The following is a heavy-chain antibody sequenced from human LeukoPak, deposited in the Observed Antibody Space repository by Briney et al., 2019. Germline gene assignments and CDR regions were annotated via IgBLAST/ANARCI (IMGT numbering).Heavy chain of an antibody. V-gene: IGHV4-34*01. CDR3: GRGRYYYDSSGYGY. J-gene: IGHJ4*02. Sequence: SETLSLTCAVYGGSFSGYYWSWIRQPPGKGLEWSGEINHSGSTNYNPSLKSRVTISVDTSKNQLSLKLSSVTAPDTAVYYCGRGRYYYDSSGYGYWGQGTLVTVSS. D-gene: IGHD3-22*01. CDR1: GGSFSGYY. CDR2: INHSGST.